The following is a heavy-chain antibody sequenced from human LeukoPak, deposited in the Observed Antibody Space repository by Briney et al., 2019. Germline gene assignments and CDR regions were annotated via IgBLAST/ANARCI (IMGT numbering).Heavy chain of an antibody. J-gene: IGHJ4*02. CDR1: GFTFDDYD. D-gene: IGHD3-22*01. CDR2: ISWNSGSI. CDR3: ASLHYYDSSVDY. Sequence: GRSLRLSCAASGFTFDDYDMHWVRQAPGKGLEWVSGISWNSGSIGYADSVKGRFTISRDNAKNSLYLQMNSLRAEDTALYYCASLHYYDSSVDYWGQGTLVTVSS. V-gene: IGHV3-9*01.